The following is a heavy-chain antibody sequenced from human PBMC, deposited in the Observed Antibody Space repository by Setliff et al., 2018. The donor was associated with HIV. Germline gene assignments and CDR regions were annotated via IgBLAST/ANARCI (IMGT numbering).Heavy chain of an antibody. Sequence: SETLSLTCIVSRGSISSTSHYWGWVRQSPGRRLEWIGSIYYSGRTYYNPSLKSRVTMSVDTSKNQFSLKLSSVTAADTAVYYCARDAERGYSYGYDYWGQGTQVTVSS. CDR2: IYYSGRT. CDR3: ARDAERGYSYGYDY. CDR1: RGSISSTSHY. D-gene: IGHD5-18*01. J-gene: IGHJ4*02. V-gene: IGHV4-39*07.